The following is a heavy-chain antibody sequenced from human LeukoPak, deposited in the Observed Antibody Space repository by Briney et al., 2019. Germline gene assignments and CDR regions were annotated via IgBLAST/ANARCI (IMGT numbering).Heavy chain of an antibody. CDR3: ARAGDESTGHYDSLHF. V-gene: IGHV1-2*02. D-gene: IGHD2-8*02. Sequence: GPSVTVSCKASGYTFDEKHIHWVRQAAGHGPEWMGWINPKSGATDSAKQFQGRLTMTRDTSIGTASMDLSGLRRDDTGIYYCARAGDESTGHYDSLHFWGQGTMVTVSS. CDR2: INPKSGAT. J-gene: IGHJ3*01. CDR1: GYTFDEKH.